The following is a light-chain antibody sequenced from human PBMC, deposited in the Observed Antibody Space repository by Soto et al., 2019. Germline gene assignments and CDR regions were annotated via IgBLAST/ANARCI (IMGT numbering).Light chain of an antibody. CDR3: QHYTLYSAP. CDR2: GAS. Sequence: RLTQSPPSLSASVGDTVTISCRASQDISTYLAWYQHKPGKAPTLLIFGASSLHNGVPPRFAGSGSGSEFTLTINRLQPDDFATYYCQHYTLYSAPFGQGTRV. V-gene: IGKV1-5*01. J-gene: IGKJ5*01. CDR1: QDISTY.